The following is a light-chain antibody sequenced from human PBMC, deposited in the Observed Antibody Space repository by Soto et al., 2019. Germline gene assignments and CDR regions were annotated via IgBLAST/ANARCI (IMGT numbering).Light chain of an antibody. J-gene: IGKJ5*01. V-gene: IGKV1-5*01. CDR3: QQYNSYPIT. Sequence: QMTQSPSTVSASVGDRVTITCRASQSISSWLAWYQQKPGKAPKLLIYDASSLESGVPSRFSGSGSGTEFTLTISSLQPDDFATYYCQQYNSYPITFGQGTRLEI. CDR2: DAS. CDR1: QSISSW.